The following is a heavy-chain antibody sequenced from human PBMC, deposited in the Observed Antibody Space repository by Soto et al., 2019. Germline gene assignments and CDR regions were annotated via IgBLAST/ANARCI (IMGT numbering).Heavy chain of an antibody. CDR2: ISAYNGNT. J-gene: IGHJ5*02. D-gene: IGHD3-3*01. V-gene: IGHV1-18*01. Sequence: GASVKVSCKASGYTFTSYGISWVRQAPGQGLEWMGWISAYNGNTNYAQKLQGRVTMTTDTSTSTAYMELRSLRSDDTAVYYCARDGVNFGVVIYWFDPWGPGTLVTVSS. CDR1: GYTFTSYG. CDR3: ARDGVNFGVVIYWFDP.